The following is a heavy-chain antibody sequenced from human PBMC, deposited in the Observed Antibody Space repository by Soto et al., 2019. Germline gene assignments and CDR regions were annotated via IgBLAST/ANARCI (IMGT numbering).Heavy chain of an antibody. CDR2: ISAYNGNT. CDR3: AREGDCSGGSCGPYFDY. Sequence: GASVKVSCKASGYTFTSYGISWVRQAPGQGLKWMGWISAYNGNTNYAQKLQGRVTMTTDTSTSTAYMELRSLRSDDTAVYYCAREGDCSGGSCGPYFDYWGQGTLVTVSS. CDR1: GYTFTSYG. J-gene: IGHJ4*02. D-gene: IGHD2-15*01. V-gene: IGHV1-18*01.